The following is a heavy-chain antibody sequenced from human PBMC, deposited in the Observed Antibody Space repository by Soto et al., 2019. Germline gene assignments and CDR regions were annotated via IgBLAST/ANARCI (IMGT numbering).Heavy chain of an antibody. J-gene: IGHJ6*02. Sequence: QVQLQESGPGLVRPSQTLSLTCTVSGGSISSDHYHWTWIRQTPGKGLEWIGYIHYSGSVYYNPSLPSRVTMSVDTSKNLFSLNLSSVTAADTAVYFCVREDDGGDRDYYGLDVWGQGTTVTVSS. D-gene: IGHD4-17*01. CDR3: VREDDGGDRDYYGLDV. CDR2: IHYSGSV. CDR1: GGSISSDHYH. V-gene: IGHV4-30-4*01.